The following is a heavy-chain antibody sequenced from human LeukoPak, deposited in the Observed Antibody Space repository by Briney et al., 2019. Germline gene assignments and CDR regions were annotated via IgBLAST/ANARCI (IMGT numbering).Heavy chain of an antibody. V-gene: IGHV3-53*01. CDR1: GFTVSSNY. Sequence: GGSLRLSCAASGFTVSSNYMSWVRQAPGKGLEWVSFIYSGGRTDYADPVKGRFTISRDTSKNTVYLQMNSLRVEDTAVYYCARDSQYCSSGSCSPGASDIWGQGTMVT. D-gene: IGHD2-15*01. J-gene: IGHJ3*02. CDR3: ARDSQYCSSGSCSPGASDI. CDR2: IYSGGRT.